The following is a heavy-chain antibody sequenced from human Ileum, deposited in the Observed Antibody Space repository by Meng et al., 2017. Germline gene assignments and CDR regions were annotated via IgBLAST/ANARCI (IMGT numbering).Heavy chain of an antibody. V-gene: IGHV1-18*01. CDR3: AREGAYNGGDY. CDR1: GYTFTTYG. CDR2: MNTDKGNT. Sequence: QVQLVQSGAEVKKPGASVKVCCKASGYTFTTYGISWVRQAPGQGLEWMGWMNTDKGNTNYAQKFQGRVTMTRDTSTSTAYMELRSLRSDDTAVYYCAREGAYNGGDYWGQGTLVTVSS. D-gene: IGHD1-1*01. J-gene: IGHJ4*02.